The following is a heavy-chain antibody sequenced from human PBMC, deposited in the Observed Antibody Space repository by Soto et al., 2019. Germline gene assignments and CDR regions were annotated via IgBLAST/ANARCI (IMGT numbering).Heavy chain of an antibody. Sequence: XETLSLTCSVSGCSISSFTYYWGWIRQPPGKGLEWIGTVYYNENTYYNPSLKSRVTITVDTAKNQFSLNLRSVTAADTAMYFCARRERYYGSQGRFDHWRPGTLVTVSS. V-gene: IGHV4-39*01. J-gene: IGHJ5*02. CDR1: GCSISSFTYY. CDR3: ARRERYYGSQGRFDH. CDR2: VYYNENT. D-gene: IGHD3-10*01.